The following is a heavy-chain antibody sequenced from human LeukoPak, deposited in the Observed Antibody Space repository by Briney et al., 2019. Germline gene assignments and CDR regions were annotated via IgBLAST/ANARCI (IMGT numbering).Heavy chain of an antibody. V-gene: IGHV4-30-4*08. J-gene: IGHJ5*02. Sequence: SETLSLTCTVSGDSISRGDYYWSWVRQPPGKGLEWIGYIYYNGNTYCNPSLKSRLTISVDTSKNQFSLKLSSVTAADTAVYYCVRGVGATRGRFDPWGQGTLVTVSS. D-gene: IGHD1-26*01. CDR2: IYYNGNT. CDR1: GDSISRGDYY. CDR3: VRGVGATRGRFDP.